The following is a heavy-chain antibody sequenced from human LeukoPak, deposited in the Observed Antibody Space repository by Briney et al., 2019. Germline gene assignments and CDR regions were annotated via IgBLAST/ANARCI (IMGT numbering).Heavy chain of an antibody. J-gene: IGHJ5*01. CDR3: ARIGHDLYQTFDS. Sequence: GGSLRLSCAASGFTFSTYDMHWVRQATGKGLEWVSAIDTAGDTYYPGSVKGRFTISRENAKNSLYLQMNSLRAGDTAIYYCARIGHDLYQTFDSWGHGTLITVSS. CDR2: IDTAGDT. CDR1: GFTFSTYD. D-gene: IGHD2-2*01. V-gene: IGHV3-13*01.